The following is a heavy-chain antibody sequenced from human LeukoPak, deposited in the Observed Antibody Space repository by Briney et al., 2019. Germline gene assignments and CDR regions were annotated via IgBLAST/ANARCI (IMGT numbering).Heavy chain of an antibody. CDR3: ARGGIQVSGIDEFDY. Sequence: GGSLRLSCAASGFTFIDYDMHWVRQVIGRGLEWVSAIGIRGDTHYSGSVKGRFTISRENAESSLYLQMNSLRAEDTAVYYCARGGIQVSGIDEFDYWGQGTLVTVSS. D-gene: IGHD6-19*01. V-gene: IGHV3-13*01. J-gene: IGHJ4*02. CDR2: IGIRGDT. CDR1: GFTFIDYD.